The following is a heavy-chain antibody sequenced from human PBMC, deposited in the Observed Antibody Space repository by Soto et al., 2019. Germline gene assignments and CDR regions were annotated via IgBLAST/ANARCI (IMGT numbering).Heavy chain of an antibody. CDR3: ARSTLEYYYDSSVGY. Sequence: QVQLQESGPGLVKPSQTLSITCTVSGGSISSGAYYWSWIRQHPGKGLEWIGYIYYTGSTYYNPSLKSRITISVDTSKNQFSLKLSSVTAADTAVYYCARSTLEYYYDSSVGYWGQGTLVTVSS. V-gene: IGHV4-31*03. J-gene: IGHJ4*02. D-gene: IGHD3-22*01. CDR2: IYYTGST. CDR1: GGSISSGAYY.